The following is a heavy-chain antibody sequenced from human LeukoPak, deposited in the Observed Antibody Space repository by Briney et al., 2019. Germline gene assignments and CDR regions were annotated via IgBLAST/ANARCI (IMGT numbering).Heavy chain of an antibody. V-gene: IGHV3-15*01. CDR3: TTRGGSFSIFDY. J-gene: IGHJ4*02. Sequence: GGSLRLSCAASGFTFSDAWMSWVRQAPGKGLEWVGRIKSKTDGGTTDYAAPVKGRFTISRDDSKNTLYLQMSSLKTEDTAVYYCTTRGGSFSIFDYWGQGTLVTVSS. CDR2: IKSKTDGGTT. CDR1: GFTFSDAW. D-gene: IGHD1-26*01.